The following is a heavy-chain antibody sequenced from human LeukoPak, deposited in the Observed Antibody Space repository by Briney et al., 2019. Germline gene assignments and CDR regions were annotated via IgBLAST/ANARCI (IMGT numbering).Heavy chain of an antibody. CDR1: GFTFSNSW. D-gene: IGHD3-10*01. CDR3: AREATVVRGNTIDP. J-gene: IGHJ5*02. Sequence: GGSLRLSCAASGFTFSNSWMHWVRQAPGKGLVWVSRVNIDGKTTTYADSVKGRFTISRDNAKNTLYLQMNSLSAEDTAVYYCAREATVVRGNTIDPWGQGTLVTVSS. CDR2: VNIDGKTT. V-gene: IGHV3-74*01.